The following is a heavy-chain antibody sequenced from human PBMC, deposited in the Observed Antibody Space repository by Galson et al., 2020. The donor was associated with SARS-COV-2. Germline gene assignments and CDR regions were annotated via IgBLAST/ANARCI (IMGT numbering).Heavy chain of an antibody. V-gene: IGHV2-5*02. D-gene: IGHD3-9*01. CDR1: GFSLSTSGVG. CDR2: IYWDDDK. CDR3: AHIARVHYDILTGYSGAFDI. Sequence: SGPTLVKPTQTLTLTCTFSGFSLSTSGVGVGWIRQPPGKALEWLALIYWDDDKRYSPSLKSRLTITKDTSKNQVVLTMTNMDPVDTATYYCAHIARVHYDILTGYSGAFDIWGQGTMVTVSS. J-gene: IGHJ3*02.